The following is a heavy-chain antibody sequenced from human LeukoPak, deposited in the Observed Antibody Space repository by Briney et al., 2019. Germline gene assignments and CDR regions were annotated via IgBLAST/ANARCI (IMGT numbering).Heavy chain of an antibody. J-gene: IGHJ6*02. CDR1: GGSISSYY. V-gene: IGHV4-4*07. CDR2: IYTSGST. D-gene: IGHD2-2*01. CDR3: ARDVVPAAPDYYYYGMDV. Sequence: SETLSLTCTVSGGSISSYYWSWIRQPAGKGLEWIGRIYTSGSTNYNPSLKSRVTMSVDTSKNQFSLKLSSVTAVDTAVYYCARDVVPAAPDYYYYGMDVWGQGTTVTVSS.